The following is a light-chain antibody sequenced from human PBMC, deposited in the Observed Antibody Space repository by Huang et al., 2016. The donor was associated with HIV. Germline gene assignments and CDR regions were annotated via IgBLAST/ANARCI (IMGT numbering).Light chain of an antibody. J-gene: IGKJ4*01. CDR2: AAS. Sequence: DIQMTQSPSSLSTSVGDRITITCRASQAINTYLNWYQQNPGEAPKLLVYAASSLQSGLSSRFSGSGSGTDFTLTINKLQPEDFAIYYCQQSFSYPLTFGGGTKLEV. CDR3: QQSFSYPLT. V-gene: IGKV1-39*01. CDR1: QAINTY.